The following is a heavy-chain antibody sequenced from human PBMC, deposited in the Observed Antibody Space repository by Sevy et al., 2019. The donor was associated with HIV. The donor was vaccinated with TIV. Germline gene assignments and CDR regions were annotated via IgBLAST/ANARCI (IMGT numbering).Heavy chain of an antibody. J-gene: IGHJ4*02. Sequence: GGSLRLSCEAFGFTFTSYSMNWVRQAPGKGLEWVSSISSYSYISYADSVKGRFTVSRDNAKNSLYLQMSSLRAEDMAVYYCARDGGNYFDYWGQGTLVTVSS. CDR2: ISSYSYI. CDR3: ARDGGNYFDY. CDR1: GFTFTSYS. V-gene: IGHV3-21*01. D-gene: IGHD3-16*01.